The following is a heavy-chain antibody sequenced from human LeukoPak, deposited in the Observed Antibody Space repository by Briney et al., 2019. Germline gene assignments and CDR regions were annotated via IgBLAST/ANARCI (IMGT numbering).Heavy chain of an antibody. CDR2: IYYSGST. CDR1: GGSISSYY. J-gene: IGHJ4*02. V-gene: IGHV4-59*01. CDR3: ARGGYSSILLAVAGPRASFDY. D-gene: IGHD6-13*01. Sequence: PSETLSLTCTVSGGSISSYYWSWIRQPPGKGLEWIGYIYYSGSTNYNPSLKSRVTISVDTSKNQFSLKLSSVTAADTAVYYCARGGYSSILLAVAGPRASFDYWGQGTLVTVSS.